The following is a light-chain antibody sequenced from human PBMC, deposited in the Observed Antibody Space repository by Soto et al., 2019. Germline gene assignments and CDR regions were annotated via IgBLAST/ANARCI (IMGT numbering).Light chain of an antibody. CDR2: EVS. CDR3: SSYTSNSTRV. J-gene: IGLJ1*01. CDR1: SSDVGGYDY. Sequence: QSALTQPASVSLSPGQSITVSCTGTSSDVGGYDYVSWYQQYPDKAPKLMIYEVSNRPSGVSSRFSGSKSGNTASLTISGLQAEDEADYYCSSYTSNSTRVFGTGTKVTVL. V-gene: IGLV2-14*01.